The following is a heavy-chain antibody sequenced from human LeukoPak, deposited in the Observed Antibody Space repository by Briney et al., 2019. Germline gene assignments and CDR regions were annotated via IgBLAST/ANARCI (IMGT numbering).Heavy chain of an antibody. J-gene: IGHJ4*02. CDR1: GYSFTSYW. CDR3: ARATSCSGGSCYADY. V-gene: IGHV5-51*01. D-gene: IGHD2-15*01. Sequence: GESLKISCKGSGYSFTSYWIGWVRQMPGKGLEWMGIIYPGDSDTRYSPSFQGQVTISADKSISTAYLQWSSLKAPDTAMYYCARATSCSGGSCYADYWGQGTLVTVSS. CDR2: IYPGDSDT.